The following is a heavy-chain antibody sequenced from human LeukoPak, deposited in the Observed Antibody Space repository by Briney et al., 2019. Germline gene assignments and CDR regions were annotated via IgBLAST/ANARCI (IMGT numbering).Heavy chain of an antibody. CDR1: GYTFSSFS. CDR3: ARDQYSSGWFDP. J-gene: IGHJ5*02. V-gene: IGHV3-21*01. CDR2: IGSGSSYI. D-gene: IGHD6-19*01. Sequence: GGSLRLSCAASGYTFSSFSMNWVRQAPGKGLEWVSSIGSGSSYIYYAESVKGRVTISRDKTKNSLYLQMNSLRAEDTAVYYCARDQYSSGWFDPWGQGTLVTVSS.